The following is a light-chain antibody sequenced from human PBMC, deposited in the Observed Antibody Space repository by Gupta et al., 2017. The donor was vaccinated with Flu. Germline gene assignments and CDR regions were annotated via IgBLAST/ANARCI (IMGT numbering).Light chain of an antibody. CDR1: ALPKKY. CDR2: DDR. Sequence: SYELTQPPSVSVSPGQTARITCSGDALPKKYAYWYQQKSGQAPVLIIYDDRKRPSGITERFSGSSSGNMATWTISGAQVEDEADYYWYSKATSGNHSVFGGGTNLTVL. J-gene: IGLJ3*02. CDR3: YSKATSGNHSV. V-gene: IGLV3-10*01.